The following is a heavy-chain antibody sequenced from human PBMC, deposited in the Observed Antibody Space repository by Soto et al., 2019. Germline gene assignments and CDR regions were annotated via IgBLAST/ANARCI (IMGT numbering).Heavy chain of an antibody. CDR2: ISGDGGST. V-gene: IGHV3-43*02. CDR3: AKDFSSGGYESFDY. D-gene: IGHD5-12*01. CDR1: GFTFDDYA. Sequence: GGSPRLSCAASGFTFDDYAMHWVRQAPGKGLEWVSLISGDGGSTYYADSVKGRFTISRDNSKNSLYLQMNSLRTEDTALYYCAKDFSSGGYESFDYWGQGTLVTVSS. J-gene: IGHJ4*02.